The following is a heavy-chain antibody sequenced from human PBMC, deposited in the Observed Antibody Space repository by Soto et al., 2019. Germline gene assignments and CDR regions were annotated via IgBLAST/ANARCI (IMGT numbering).Heavy chain of an antibody. J-gene: IGHJ4*02. CDR1: GFTFSSYA. CDR3: ARYYYDSSGYYYLSAFDY. D-gene: IGHD3-22*01. CDR2: ISGSGGST. V-gene: IGHV3-23*01. Sequence: EVQLLESGGGLVQPGGSLRLSCAASGFTFSSYAMSWVRQAPGKGLEWVSAISGSGGSTYYADSVKGRFTISRDNSKNTLYLQMNSLRAEDTAVYYCARYYYDSSGYYYLSAFDYWGQGPLVTVSS.